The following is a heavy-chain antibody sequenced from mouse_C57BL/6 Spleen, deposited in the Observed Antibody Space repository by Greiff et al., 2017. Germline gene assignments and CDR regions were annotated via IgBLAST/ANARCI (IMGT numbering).Heavy chain of an antibody. V-gene: IGHV1-59*01. CDR3: ARRGPNWVWYFDV. J-gene: IGHJ1*03. D-gene: IGHD4-1*02. CDR1: GYTFTSYW. Sequence: QVQLQQPGAELVRPGTSVKLSCKASGYTFTSYWMHWVKQRPGQGLEWIGVIDPSDSYTNYNQKFKGKATLTVDTSSSTAYMQLSSLTSEDSAVYYCARRGPNWVWYFDVWGTGTTVTVSS. CDR2: IDPSDSYT.